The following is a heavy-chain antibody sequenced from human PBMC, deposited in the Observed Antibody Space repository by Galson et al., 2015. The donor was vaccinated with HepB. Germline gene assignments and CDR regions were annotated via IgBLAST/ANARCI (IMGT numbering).Heavy chain of an antibody. CDR2: ISYDGGNQ. J-gene: IGHJ4*02. D-gene: IGHD6-19*01. CDR3: ARDSGYVSGWYAGRGGFDY. CDR1: GFTLSSYA. Sequence: SLRLSCAASGFTLSSYAIHWVRQAPGKGLEWVTVISYDGGNQNYADSVMGRFTISRDNSKDTVYLQMSSLRADDTAVYYCARDSGYVSGWYAGRGGFDYWGQGTLVTVSS. V-gene: IGHV3-30*03.